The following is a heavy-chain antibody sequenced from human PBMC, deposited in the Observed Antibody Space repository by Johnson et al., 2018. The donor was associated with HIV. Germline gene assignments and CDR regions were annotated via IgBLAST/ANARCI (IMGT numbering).Heavy chain of an antibody. CDR3: AKGADYADYEGAFDI. V-gene: IGHV3-66*01. D-gene: IGHD4-17*01. CDR2: IYSGGSS. J-gene: IGHJ3*02. Sequence: EKLVESGGGLVQPGGSLRLSCAASGFTVSSNYMSWVRQAPGKGLEWVSVIYSGGSSYYADSVKGRFTISRDNSKNTLYLQMNSLRVEDTAVYYCAKGADYADYEGAFDIWGQGTMVTVSS. CDR1: GFTVSSNY.